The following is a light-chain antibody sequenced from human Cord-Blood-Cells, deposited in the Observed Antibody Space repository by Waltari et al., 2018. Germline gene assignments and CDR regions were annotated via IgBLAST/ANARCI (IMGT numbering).Light chain of an antibody. CDR1: QSISRY. CDR3: HQSYSTPMYT. J-gene: IGKJ2*01. Sequence: DIQMTQSPSSLSASVGDRVTITCRASQSISRYLNWYQQKPGKAPKLLIYAASSLQSGVPSRFSGSGAGTDFTLTISSLQPEDFATYNCHQSYSTPMYTFGQGTKLEIK. CDR2: AAS. V-gene: IGKV1-39*01.